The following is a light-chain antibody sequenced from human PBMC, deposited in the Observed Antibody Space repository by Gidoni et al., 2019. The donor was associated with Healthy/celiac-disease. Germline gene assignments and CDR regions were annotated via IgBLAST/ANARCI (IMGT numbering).Light chain of an antibody. CDR1: QSISSY. Sequence: SSLSASVGDRVTITCRASQSISSYLNWYQQKPGKAPKLLIYAASSLQSGVPSRFSGSGSGTDFTLTISSLQPEDFATYYCQQSYSTPLTFGGGTKVEIK. J-gene: IGKJ4*01. CDR2: AAS. CDR3: QQSYSTPLT. V-gene: IGKV1-39*01.